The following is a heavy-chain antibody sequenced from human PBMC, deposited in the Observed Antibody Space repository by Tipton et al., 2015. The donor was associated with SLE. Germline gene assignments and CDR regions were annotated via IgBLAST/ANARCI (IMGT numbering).Heavy chain of an antibody. CDR1: GYSISSGYY. J-gene: IGHJ4*02. D-gene: IGHD6-19*01. CDR3: AAVSSALWDFGY. V-gene: IGHV4-38-2*02. CDR2: IYHSGST. Sequence: GLVKPSETLFLTCTVSGYSISSGYYWGWIRQPPGKGLEWIGSIYHSGSTYYNPSLKSRVTISVDTSKNQFSLKLSSVTAADTAVYYCAAVSSALWDFGYWGQGTLVTVSS.